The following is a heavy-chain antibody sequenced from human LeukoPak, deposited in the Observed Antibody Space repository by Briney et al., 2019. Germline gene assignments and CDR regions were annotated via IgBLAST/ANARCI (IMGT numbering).Heavy chain of an antibody. CDR3: ARESIVVVSAATGEYYYYYMDV. CDR2: IKQDGSEK. V-gene: IGHV3-7*01. D-gene: IGHD2-2*01. J-gene: IGHJ6*03. Sequence: EGSLRLSCAASGFTFSDYWMTWVRQAPGQGLEWVANIKQDGSEKYYVDSVKGRFTISRDNAKNSLYLQVNSLRAEDTAVYYCARESIVVVSAATGEYYYYYMDVWGKGTTVTVSS. CDR1: GFTFSDYW.